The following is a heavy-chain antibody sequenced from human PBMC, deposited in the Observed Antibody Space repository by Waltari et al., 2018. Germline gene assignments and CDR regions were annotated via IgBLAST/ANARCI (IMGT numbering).Heavy chain of an antibody. CDR2: IYYSGST. Sequence: QLQLQESGPGLVKPSETLSLTCTVSGGSISSSSYYWGWIRQPPGKGLEWIGSIYYSGSTYYTPSLKSRVTISVDTSKNQFSLKLSSVTAADTAVYYCAREGRILNWFDPWGQGTLVTVSS. CDR3: AREGRILNWFDP. V-gene: IGHV4-39*02. CDR1: GGSISSSSYY. J-gene: IGHJ5*02.